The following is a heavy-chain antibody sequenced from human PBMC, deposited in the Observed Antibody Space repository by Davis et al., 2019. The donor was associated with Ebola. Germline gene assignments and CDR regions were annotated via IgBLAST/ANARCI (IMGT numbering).Heavy chain of an antibody. D-gene: IGHD3-22*01. Sequence: GESLKISCKGSGYRFSSYWIGWVRQMPGKGLEWMGIIFPGDSDIRYSPSFQGQVTISADESISSAYLQWSSLKASDTAMYYCARPSSGYEASFDYWGQGTLVTVSS. CDR3: ARPSSGYEASFDY. V-gene: IGHV5-51*01. CDR2: IFPGDSDI. CDR1: GYRFSSYW. J-gene: IGHJ4*02.